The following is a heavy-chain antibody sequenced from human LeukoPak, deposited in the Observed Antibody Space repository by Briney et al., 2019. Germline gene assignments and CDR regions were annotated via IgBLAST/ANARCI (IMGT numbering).Heavy chain of an antibody. CDR1: GFTFSSFA. Sequence: SGGSLRLSCAASGFTFSSFAMSWVRQAPGKGLEWVSAISGSGGSTYYADSVKGRFTISSDNAKNLLDLQMSSRRAEDTAVYYCPRVDDSSGWYWLAYWGQGTLVTVSS. V-gene: IGHV3-23*01. D-gene: IGHD6-13*01. J-gene: IGHJ4*02. CDR2: ISGSGGST. CDR3: PRVDDSSGWYWLAY.